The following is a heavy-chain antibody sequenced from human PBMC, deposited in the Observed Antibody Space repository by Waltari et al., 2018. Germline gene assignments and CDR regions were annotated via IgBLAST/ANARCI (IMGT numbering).Heavy chain of an antibody. V-gene: IGHV1-69*12. J-gene: IGHJ6*02. D-gene: IGHD2-2*01. Sequence: QVQLVQSGAEVKKPGSSVKVSCKASGGTFSSYAISWVRQAPGQGLEWMGGIIPIFGTANYAQKFQGRVTITADESTSTAYMELSSLRSEDTAVYYCARFQGVIVVGSQRDYYYYGMDVWGQGTTVTVSS. CDR3: ARFQGVIVVGSQRDYYYYGMDV. CDR2: IIPIFGTA. CDR1: GGTFSSYA.